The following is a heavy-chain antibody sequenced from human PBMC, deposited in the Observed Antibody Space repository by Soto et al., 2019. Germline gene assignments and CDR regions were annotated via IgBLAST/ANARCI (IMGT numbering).Heavy chain of an antibody. V-gene: IGHV4-59*01. D-gene: IGHD3-16*01. CDR3: ARAWGYYFDS. J-gene: IGHJ4*02. Sequence: QLQLQESGPGLVKPSETLSLTCTVSGGSISNYYWSWIRQPPGKGLEWIGYIYYSGSTNYNPSLKSPVTISVDPSTNQFSLKLSSVTAADTDVYYCARAWGYYFDSWGQGTLVTVSS. CDR2: IYYSGST. CDR1: GGSISNYY.